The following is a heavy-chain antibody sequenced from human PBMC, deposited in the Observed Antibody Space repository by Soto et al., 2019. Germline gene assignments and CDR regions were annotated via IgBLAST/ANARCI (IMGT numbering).Heavy chain of an antibody. CDR1: GFTFSSYA. CDR2: ISGSGGST. Sequence: SGGSLRLSCAASGFTFSSYAMSWVRQAPGKGLEWVSAISGSGGSTYYADSVKGRFTISRDNSKNTLYLQINSLRAEDTAVYYCAKNVPSSPKRYYDFWSGSPPLDYWGQGTLVTVS. V-gene: IGHV3-23*01. CDR3: AKNVPSSPKRYYDFWSGSPPLDY. D-gene: IGHD3-3*01. J-gene: IGHJ4*02.